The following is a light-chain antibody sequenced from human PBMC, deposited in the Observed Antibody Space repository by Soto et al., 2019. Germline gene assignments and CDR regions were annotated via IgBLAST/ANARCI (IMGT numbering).Light chain of an antibody. V-gene: IGKV3-11*01. Sequence: EIVLTQSPATLSFSPGEIATLSFRASQSVSSYLAWYQQKPGQAPRLLIYDASNRATGIPARFSGSGSGTDFTLTISSLEPEDFAVYYCQQRSNWPPITFGQGTRLEIK. J-gene: IGKJ5*01. CDR1: QSVSSY. CDR2: DAS. CDR3: QQRSNWPPIT.